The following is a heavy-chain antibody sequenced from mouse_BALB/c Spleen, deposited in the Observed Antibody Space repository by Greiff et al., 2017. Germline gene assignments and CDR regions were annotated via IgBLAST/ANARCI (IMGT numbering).Heavy chain of an antibody. V-gene: IGHV1-69*02. CDR2: IDPSDSYT. D-gene: IGHD1-2*01. CDR3: ARRRLHAMDY. CDR1: GYTFTSYW. J-gene: IGHJ4*01. Sequence: QVQLQQPGAELVKPGASVKLSCKASGYTFTSYWMHWVKQRPGQGLEWIGEIDPSDSYTNYNQKFKGKATLTVDKSSSTAYMQLSSLTSEDSAVYYCARRRLHAMDYWGQGTSVTVSS.